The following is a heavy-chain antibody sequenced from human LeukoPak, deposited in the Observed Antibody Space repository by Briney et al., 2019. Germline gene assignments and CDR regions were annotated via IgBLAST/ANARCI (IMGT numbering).Heavy chain of an antibody. V-gene: IGHV3-21*01. CDR1: GFTFSSYS. CDR3: ARDRYSSGWSRGDWFDP. J-gene: IGHJ5*02. CDR2: ISSSSSYI. D-gene: IGHD6-19*01. Sequence: GGSLRLSCAASGFTFSSYSMNWVRQAPGKGLEWVSSISSSSSYIYYADSVKGRFTISRDNAKNSLYLQMNSLRAEDTAVYYCARDRYSSGWSRGDWFDPWGQGPLVTVSS.